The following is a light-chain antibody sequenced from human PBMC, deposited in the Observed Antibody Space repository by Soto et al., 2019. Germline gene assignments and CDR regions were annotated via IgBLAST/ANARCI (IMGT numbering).Light chain of an antibody. CDR1: QSISSY. J-gene: IGKJ1*01. CDR2: LTS. Sequence: DIHMTQSPSSLSASVGDRVTITCRASQSISSYLNWYQQKPGKAPKLLIYLTSILESGVPSRFSGSASGTEFTLTISSLQPDDFATYYCQQYDTYRKFGQGTKVDIK. CDR3: QQYDTYRK. V-gene: IGKV1-5*03.